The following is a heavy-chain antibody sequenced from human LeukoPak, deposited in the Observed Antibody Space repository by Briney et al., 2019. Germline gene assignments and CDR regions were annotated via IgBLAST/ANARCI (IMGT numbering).Heavy chain of an antibody. CDR2: MYHSGST. D-gene: IGHD2-21*02. Sequence: SETLSLTCTVSGYSISSGYYWGWIRQPPGKGLEWIGSMYHSGSTYYNPSLKSRVTISVDTSKNQFSLKLSSVTAADTAVYYCARDRGVVTAIRWFGPWGQGTLVTVSS. CDR1: GYSISSGYY. J-gene: IGHJ5*02. V-gene: IGHV4-38-2*02. CDR3: ARDRGVVTAIRWFGP.